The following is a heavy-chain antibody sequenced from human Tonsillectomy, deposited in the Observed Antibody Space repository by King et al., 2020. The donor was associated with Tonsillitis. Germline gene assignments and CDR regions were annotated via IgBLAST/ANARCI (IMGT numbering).Heavy chain of an antibody. Sequence: VQLVESGGGLVNPGGSLRLSCAASRFTFSDYYMSWIRQAPGKGMEWISFINPSGTNTDYVDSVRGRFTRSRDNAKNSMFLQMNSLRAEDTGVYYCGREYWGAFDVWGQGTMVTVSS. CDR1: RFTFSDYY. J-gene: IGHJ3*01. CDR3: GREYWGAFDV. D-gene: IGHD2-8*02. CDR2: INPSGTNT. V-gene: IGHV3-11*06.